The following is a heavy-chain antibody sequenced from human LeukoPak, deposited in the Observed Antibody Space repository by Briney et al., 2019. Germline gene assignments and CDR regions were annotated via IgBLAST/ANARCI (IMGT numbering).Heavy chain of an antibody. J-gene: IGHJ4*02. D-gene: IGHD3-10*01. CDR3: ASRGALDS. CDR2: IDPSDSRT. CDR1: GYTFTTYW. Sequence: GESLKIFCKASGYTFTTYWITWVRQLPGKGLEWVGKIDPSDSRTNYSPSFQGHVTISVDKSINTAYLQWKSLKASDTAIYYCASRGALDSWGQGTRVTVSS. V-gene: IGHV5-10-1*01.